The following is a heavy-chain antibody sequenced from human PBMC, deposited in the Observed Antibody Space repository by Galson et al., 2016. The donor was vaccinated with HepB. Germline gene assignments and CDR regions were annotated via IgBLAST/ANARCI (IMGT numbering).Heavy chain of an antibody. CDR1: GFSLSPSEVA. J-gene: IGHJ5*02. Sequence: PALVKPTQTLTLTCTFSGFSLSPSEVAVGWIRQPPGKALEWLALNYWDDDKRYNASLKSRLTVNKDTSKNQVVLKMTNMDPVDTGTYYCAHSLSTVGGFDPWGQGTLVTVSS. CDR3: AHSLSTVGGFDP. CDR2: NYWDDDK. V-gene: IGHV2-5*02. D-gene: IGHD1-26*01.